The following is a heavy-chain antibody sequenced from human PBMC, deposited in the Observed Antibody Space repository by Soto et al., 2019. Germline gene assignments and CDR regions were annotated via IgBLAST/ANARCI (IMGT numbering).Heavy chain of an antibody. J-gene: IGHJ6*02. D-gene: IGHD3-10*01. Sequence: PSETLSLTCSVSYGSISSTNYYWGWIRQPPGKGLEWMGSIYYTGSLYHNPSLKSRVTISIDTSKNQFSLKLSSVTAADTVLYYCARQGFGAINGLVDVWGPGTSVTVSS. CDR2: IYYTGSL. V-gene: IGHV4-39*01. CDR3: ARQGFGAINGLVDV. CDR1: YGSISSTNYY.